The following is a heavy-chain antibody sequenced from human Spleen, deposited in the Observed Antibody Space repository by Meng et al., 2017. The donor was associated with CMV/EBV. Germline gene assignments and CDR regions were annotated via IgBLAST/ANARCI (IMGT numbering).Heavy chain of an antibody. V-gene: IGHV3-9*01. Sequence: SLKISCAASGFTFDDYAMHWVRQAPGKGLEWVSGISWNSGSIGYADSVKGRFTISRDNAKNSLYLQMNSLRAEDTAVYYCAREPYSSSFYYYYGMDVWGQGTTVTVSS. CDR2: ISWNSGSI. CDR3: AREPYSSSFYYYYGMDV. D-gene: IGHD6-13*01. CDR1: GFTFDDYA. J-gene: IGHJ6*02.